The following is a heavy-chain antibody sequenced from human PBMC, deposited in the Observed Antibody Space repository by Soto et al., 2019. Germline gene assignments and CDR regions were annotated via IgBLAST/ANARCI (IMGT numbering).Heavy chain of an antibody. CDR2: ISYDGSNK. D-gene: IGHD2-8*01. CDR1: GFTFSSYG. Sequence: QVQLVESGGGVVQPGRSLRLSCAASGFTFSSYGMHWVRQAPGKGLEWVAVISYDGSNKYYADSVKGRFTISRDNSKNTLYLQMNSLRAEDTAVYYCAKEGYCTNGVCNLLDWGQGTLVTVSS. V-gene: IGHV3-30*18. J-gene: IGHJ4*02. CDR3: AKEGYCTNGVCNLLD.